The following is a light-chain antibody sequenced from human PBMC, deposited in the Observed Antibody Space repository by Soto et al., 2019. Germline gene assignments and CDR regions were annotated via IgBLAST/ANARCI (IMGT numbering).Light chain of an antibody. V-gene: IGLV1-44*01. Sequence: QSVLTQSPSASGTPGQRVTISWSGSRSNIGTYTVNWYQQLPGTAPTLLIFRNHQRPSGVPDRFSGSKSGTSASLAISGPQSEDEADYYCAAWDDSLRAVVFGGGTKLTVL. CDR3: AAWDDSLRAVV. J-gene: IGLJ2*01. CDR1: RSNIGTYT. CDR2: RNH.